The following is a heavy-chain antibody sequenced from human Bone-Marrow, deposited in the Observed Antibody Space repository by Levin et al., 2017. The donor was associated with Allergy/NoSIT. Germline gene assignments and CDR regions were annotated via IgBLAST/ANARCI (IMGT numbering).Heavy chain of an antibody. J-gene: IGHJ4*02. CDR1: GFTFSDYG. D-gene: IGHD2-15*01. CDR2: ISYDGEYK. Sequence: GESLKISCAGSGFTFSDYGMHWVRQAPGKGLEWVAVISYDGEYKYYRHSVKGRFTISRDNSKNTLDLQMDSLRVEDTAVYFCAKDRGRKSVFYYFDYWGQGTLVTVSS. CDR3: AKDRGRKSVFYYFDY. V-gene: IGHV3-30*18.